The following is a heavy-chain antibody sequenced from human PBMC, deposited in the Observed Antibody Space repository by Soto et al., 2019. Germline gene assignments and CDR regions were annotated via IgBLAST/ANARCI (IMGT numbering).Heavy chain of an antibody. CDR1: GQSFSGHT. CDR2: ISQSGST. D-gene: IGHD2-2*01. V-gene: IGHV4-34*01. Sequence: QVQLQQWGAGLLKPSETLSLTCAVYGQSFSGHTWSWIRQSPGKGLEWIGEISQSGSTYYNPSLKTRVTISADTSKNQFSLTLNSVTAAGTGVFYCARGSGIAVIPGELEDVHYDYWGQGTLVSVSS. J-gene: IGHJ4*02. CDR3: ARGSGIAVIPGELEDVHYDY.